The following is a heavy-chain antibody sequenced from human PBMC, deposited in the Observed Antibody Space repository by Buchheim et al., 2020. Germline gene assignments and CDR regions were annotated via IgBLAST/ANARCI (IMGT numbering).Heavy chain of an antibody. V-gene: IGHV1-46*01. CDR1: GYTFTSYY. CDR2: INPSGGRT. J-gene: IGHJ6*02. D-gene: IGHD2-15*01. Sequence: QVQLVQSGAEVKKPGASVKVSCRASGYTFTSYYMHWVRQAPGQGLEWMGIINPSGGRTSYAQKFQGRVTMTRDKYKSTVYLELSSLRSEDTAVYYCAEGCAVGSTSPYYYYGMDVWGQGTT. CDR3: AEGCAVGSTSPYYYYGMDV.